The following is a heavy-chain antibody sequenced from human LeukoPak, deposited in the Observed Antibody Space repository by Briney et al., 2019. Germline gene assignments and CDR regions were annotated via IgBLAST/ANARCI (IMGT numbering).Heavy chain of an antibody. Sequence: GASVKVSCKVSGYTLSDLSMHWVRQAPGKGLEWVGGFDPEDGEEMYAQRFQGRVTVTEDTSTDTAYMELRSLRSEDTAVYYCATDCSGGYLYFDYWGQGTLVTVSS. D-gene: IGHD2-15*01. V-gene: IGHV1-24*01. CDR1: GYTLSDLS. CDR2: FDPEDGEE. CDR3: ATDCSGGYLYFDY. J-gene: IGHJ4*02.